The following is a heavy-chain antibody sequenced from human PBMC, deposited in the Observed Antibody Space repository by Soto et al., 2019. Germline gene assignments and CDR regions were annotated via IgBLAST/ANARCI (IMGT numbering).Heavy chain of an antibody. CDR2: IIPLFGTA. J-gene: IGHJ3*02. CDR1: GGIFSTYA. V-gene: IGHV1-69*01. Sequence: QVQLVQSGAEVKKPGSSVKVSCRASGGIFSTYAINWVRQAPGQGLEWRGGIIPLFGTANYAQKLQGRVTISADESAHIAYMELSSLRSEDTAVYYCARVQYSGTYLQAFDIWGQGTRVTVSS. D-gene: IGHD1-26*01. CDR3: ARVQYSGTYLQAFDI.